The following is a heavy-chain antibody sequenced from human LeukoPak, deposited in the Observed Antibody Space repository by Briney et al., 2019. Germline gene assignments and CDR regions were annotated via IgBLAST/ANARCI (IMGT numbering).Heavy chain of an antibody. D-gene: IGHD3-10*01. J-gene: IGHJ4*02. V-gene: IGHV3-7*01. CDR2: IKQDRSEK. CDR1: GFTFTNYW. Sequence: QPGGSLRLSCAASGFTFTNYWMSWVRQAPGKGLELVANIKQDRSEKYYVDSVKGRFTISRDNAKNSLYLQMNSLRAEDTAVYYCARDLMHYYGSGSWEAFDYWGQGTLVTVSS. CDR3: ARDLMHYYGSGSWEAFDY.